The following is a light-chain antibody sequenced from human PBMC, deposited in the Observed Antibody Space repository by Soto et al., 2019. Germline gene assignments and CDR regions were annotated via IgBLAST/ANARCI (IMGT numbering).Light chain of an antibody. J-gene: IGKJ4*01. V-gene: IGKV3-11*01. CDR3: QQRSNWPST. CDR1: QSVSSY. CDR2: AAS. Sequence: EIVLTQSPATLSLSPGERAALSCSASQSVSSYLAWYQQKPGQAPRLLIYAASKRAPGIPARFTGSGSGTDFTLTISSLEPEDFAVYFFQQRSNWPSTFGGGTKVEI.